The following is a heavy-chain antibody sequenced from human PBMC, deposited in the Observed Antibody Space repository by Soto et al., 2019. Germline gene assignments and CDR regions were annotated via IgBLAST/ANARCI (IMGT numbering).Heavy chain of an antibody. V-gene: IGHV4-39*02. CDR3: ARRQQWLVGFDY. D-gene: IGHD6-19*01. CDR1: GGSISSSSYY. J-gene: IGHJ4*02. CDR2: IYYNGSI. Sequence: SEILSLTCTVSGGSISSSSYYWGWNRQPPGKGLEWIGSIYYNGSIYYNPSLKSRVTISVDASKNHLSLKLSSVTAAETAVYYCARRQQWLVGFDYWGQGTLVTVSS.